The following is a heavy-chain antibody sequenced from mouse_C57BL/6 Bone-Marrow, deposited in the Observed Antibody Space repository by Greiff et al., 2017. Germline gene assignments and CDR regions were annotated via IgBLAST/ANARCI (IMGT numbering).Heavy chain of an antibody. D-gene: IGHD2-2*01. CDR1: GYTFTSYW. Sequence: VQLQQPGAELVKPGASVTMSCKASGYTFTSYWITWVKQRPGQGLEWIGDIYPGSGSTNYNEKFKSKATLTVDTSSSTAYMQLSSLTSEDSAVYYCAREEGFYGYYFDYWGQGTTLTVSS. V-gene: IGHV1-55*01. CDR2: IYPGSGST. J-gene: IGHJ2*01. CDR3: AREEGFYGYYFDY.